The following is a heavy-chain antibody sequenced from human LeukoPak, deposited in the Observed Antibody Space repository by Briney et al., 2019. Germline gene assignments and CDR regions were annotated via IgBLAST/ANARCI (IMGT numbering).Heavy chain of an antibody. V-gene: IGHV4-39*01. CDR1: GGSISSSSYY. J-gene: IGHJ5*02. D-gene: IGHD6-19*01. CDR2: IYYSGST. Sequence: PSETLSLTRTVSGGSISSSSYYWGWIRQPPGKGLERIGSIYYSGSTYYNPSLKSRVTISVDTSKNQFSLKLSSVTAADTAVYYCARHWRRAVAGTRWFDPWGQGTLVTVSS. CDR3: ARHWRRAVAGTRWFDP.